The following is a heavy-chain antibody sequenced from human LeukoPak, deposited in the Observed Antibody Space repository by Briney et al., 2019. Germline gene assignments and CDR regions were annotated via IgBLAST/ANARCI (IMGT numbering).Heavy chain of an antibody. CDR2: IYFSGTT. Sequence: SETLPLTCTVCGGSISSGSFYWGWIRQPPGKGLEWIGNIYFSGTTYYNPSLKSRVTISIDRSKNQFSLKLTSVTAADTAVYYCARHGSGIYYPEYWGHEALVTVSS. CDR3: ARHGSGIYYPEY. J-gene: IGHJ4*01. CDR1: GGSISSGSFY. V-gene: IGHV4-39*01. D-gene: IGHD1-26*01.